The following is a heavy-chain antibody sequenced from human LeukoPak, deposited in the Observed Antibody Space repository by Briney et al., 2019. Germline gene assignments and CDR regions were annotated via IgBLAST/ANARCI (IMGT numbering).Heavy chain of an antibody. CDR1: GFTFSSYG. J-gene: IGHJ6*02. CDR3: AKLPAAGTYYYYGMDV. V-gene: IGHV3-30*18. CDR2: ISYDGSNK. D-gene: IGHD2-2*01. Sequence: GGSLRLSCAASGFTFSSYGMHWVRQAPGKGLEWVASISYDGSNKYYGDSVKGRFTISRDNSKNTLYLQMNSPRAEDTAVYYCAKLPAAGTYYYYGMDVWGQGTTVTVSS.